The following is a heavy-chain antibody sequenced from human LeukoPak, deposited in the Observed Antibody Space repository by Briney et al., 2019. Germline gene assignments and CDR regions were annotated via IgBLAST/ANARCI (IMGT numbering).Heavy chain of an antibody. Sequence: PGGSLRLSCAASGFTFSSYAMSWVRQAPGKGLEWVSAISDSGGSTYYADSVKGRFTISRDNSKNTLYLQMNSLRAEDTAVYYCAKHYDILTGYSDYWGQGTLVTVSS. CDR2: ISDSGGST. CDR1: GFTFSSYA. CDR3: AKHYDILTGYSDY. V-gene: IGHV3-23*01. J-gene: IGHJ4*02. D-gene: IGHD3-9*01.